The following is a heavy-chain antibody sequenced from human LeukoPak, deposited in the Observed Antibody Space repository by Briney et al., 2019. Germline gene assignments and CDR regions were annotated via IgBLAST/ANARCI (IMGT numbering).Heavy chain of an antibody. CDR3: ARDSGGDAYNDYFDA. CDR1: GFSFNTYA. CDR2: IHYSGDRT. Sequence: PGGSLRLSCAASGFSFNTYAMHWVRQAPGKGLELVSAIHYSGDRTYYANSVKGRFIISRDNSRKTLLLQMGSLRAEDTAVYYCARDSGGDAYNDYFDAWGQGTLVTVSP. V-gene: IGHV3-64*01. D-gene: IGHD5-24*01. J-gene: IGHJ4*02.